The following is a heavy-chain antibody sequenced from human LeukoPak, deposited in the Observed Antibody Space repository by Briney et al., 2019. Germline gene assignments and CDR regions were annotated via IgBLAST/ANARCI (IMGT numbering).Heavy chain of an antibody. D-gene: IGHD6-13*01. CDR1: GGSISSYY. V-gene: IGHV4-4*07. Sequence: SETLSLTCTVSGGSISSYYWSWIRQPAGKGLEWIGRIYTSGSTNYNPSLKSQVTMSVDTSKNQFSLKLSSVTAADTAVYYCAREPRSSSWYIRYYFDYWGQGTLVTVSS. J-gene: IGHJ4*02. CDR2: IYTSGST. CDR3: AREPRSSSWYIRYYFDY.